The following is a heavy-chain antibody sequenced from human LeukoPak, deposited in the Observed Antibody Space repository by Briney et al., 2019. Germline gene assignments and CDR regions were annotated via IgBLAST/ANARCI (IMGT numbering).Heavy chain of an antibody. V-gene: IGHV3-48*02. CDR2: IASSSGTT. J-gene: IGHJ5*02. CDR3: ARGDVDIVVTVAVDGWFDP. D-gene: IGHD2-15*01. CDR1: GFTFSSHT. Sequence: HAGGSLRLSCAASGFTFSSHTMNWVRQAPGKGLEWISHIASSSGTTYYADSVKGRFTISRDNAKNSLYLQMNSLRDDDTAIYYCARGDVDIVVTVAVDGWFDPWGQGTLVTVS.